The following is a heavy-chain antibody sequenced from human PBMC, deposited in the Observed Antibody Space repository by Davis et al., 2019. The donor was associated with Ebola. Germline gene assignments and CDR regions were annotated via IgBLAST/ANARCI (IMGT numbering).Heavy chain of an antibody. CDR1: GFTVSSNY. D-gene: IGHD3-3*01. CDR3: AKDLSFDFWSGYYYYGVDV. Sequence: PGGSLRLSCAASGFTVSSNYMSWVRQAPGKGLEWVSGISGSSRNKYYADSVKGRFTISRDNSKNTLYLQMNSLRAEDTAVYYCAKDLSFDFWSGYYYYGVDVWGQGTTVTVSS. CDR2: ISGSSRNK. V-gene: IGHV3-23*01. J-gene: IGHJ6*02.